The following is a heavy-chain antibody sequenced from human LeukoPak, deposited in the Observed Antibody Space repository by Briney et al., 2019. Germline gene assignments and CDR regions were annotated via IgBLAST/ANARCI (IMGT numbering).Heavy chain of an antibody. CDR1: GYTFTGYY. Sequence: GASVKVSCKASGYTFTGYYMHWVRQAPGQGLEWMGWINPNSGGTNYSPKFQCRVTMARDTSISTAYMELSRLGSDDTAVYYCAREHDSSGYYDRFQHWGQGTLVTVSS. CDR2: INPNSGGT. CDR3: AREHDSSGYYDRFQH. D-gene: IGHD3-22*01. V-gene: IGHV1-2*02. J-gene: IGHJ1*01.